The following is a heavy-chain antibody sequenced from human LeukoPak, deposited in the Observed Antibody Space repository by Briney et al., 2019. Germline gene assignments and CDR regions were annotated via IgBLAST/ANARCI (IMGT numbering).Heavy chain of an antibody. V-gene: IGHV4-59*01. CDR2: IYYSGST. D-gene: IGHD5-24*01. CDR1: GGSISSYY. CDR3: ARSMGPFDY. Sequence: PSGTLSLTCTVSGGSISSYYWSWIPQPPGKGLEWIGYIYYSGSTNYNPSLKSRVTISVDTSKNQFSLKLSSVTAADTAVYYCARSMGPFDYWGQGTLVTVSS. J-gene: IGHJ4*02.